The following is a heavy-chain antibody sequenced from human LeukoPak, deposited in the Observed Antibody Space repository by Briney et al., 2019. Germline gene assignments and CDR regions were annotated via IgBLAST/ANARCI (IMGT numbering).Heavy chain of an antibody. CDR2: TYYRSKWYN. D-gene: IGHD6-19*01. V-gene: IGHV6-1*01. Sequence: SQTLSLTCAISGDSVSSNSAAWSWIRQSPSRGLEWLGRTYYRSKWYNDYAVSMRGRIIINPDTSKNHFFLQSNSVTPEGTGIYYCAGQKNGWIDYWGQGTLVTVSS. J-gene: IGHJ4*02. CDR3: AGQKNGWIDY. CDR1: GDSVSSNSAA.